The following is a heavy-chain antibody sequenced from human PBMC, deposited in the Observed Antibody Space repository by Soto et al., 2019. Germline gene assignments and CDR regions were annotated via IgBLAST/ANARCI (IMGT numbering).Heavy chain of an antibody. J-gene: IGHJ3*02. D-gene: IGHD2-21*02. CDR3: ARARKLAYCGGDCSYDARDS. CDR2: IIPIFGTA. CDR1: GGTFSSYA. Sequence: ALVKVSCKASGGTFSSYAISWVRQAPGQGLEWMGGIIPIFGTANYAQKFQGRVTITADESTSTAYMELSSLRSEDTAVDYCARARKLAYCGGDCSYDARDSWGRGPTVTVS. V-gene: IGHV1-69*13.